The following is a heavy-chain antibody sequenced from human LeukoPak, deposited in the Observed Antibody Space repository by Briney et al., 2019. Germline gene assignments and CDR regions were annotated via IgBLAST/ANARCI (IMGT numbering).Heavy chain of an antibody. Sequence: PSETLSLTCTASGVSISSYYWSWIRQPPGKGLEWIADIYYSGGTTYYPSPMSRGIILVETSKNHFSLKLITVSAAETAAFYCARGGRIAAAGCDYWGQGTLVSVSS. CDR2: IYYSGGT. D-gene: IGHD6-13*01. CDR3: ARGGRIAAAGCDY. V-gene: IGHV4-59*01. CDR1: GVSISSYY. J-gene: IGHJ4*02.